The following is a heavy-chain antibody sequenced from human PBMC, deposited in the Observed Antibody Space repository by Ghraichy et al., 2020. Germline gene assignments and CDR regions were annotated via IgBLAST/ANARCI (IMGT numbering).Heavy chain of an antibody. CDR3: ARDLRQGYYDSSGYKEEGYYFDY. Sequence: GESLRLSCAASGFTFSSYGMHWVRQAPGKGLEWVAVIWYDGSNKYYADSVKGRFTISRDNSKNTLYLQMNSLRAEDTAVYYCARDLRQGYYDSSGYKEEGYYFDYWGQGTLVTVSS. CDR1: GFTFSSYG. V-gene: IGHV3-33*01. D-gene: IGHD3-22*01. J-gene: IGHJ4*02. CDR2: IWYDGSNK.